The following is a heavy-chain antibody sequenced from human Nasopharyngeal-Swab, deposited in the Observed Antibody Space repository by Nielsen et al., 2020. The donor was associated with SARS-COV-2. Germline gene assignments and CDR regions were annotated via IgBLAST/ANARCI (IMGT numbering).Heavy chain of an antibody. J-gene: IGHJ4*02. V-gene: IGHV3-33*01. CDR2: IWYDGSNK. CDR1: GFTFSSYG. D-gene: IGHD5-24*01. CDR3: ARDFSGRDGGEESPFDY. Sequence: GESLKISCAASGFTFSSYGMHWVRQAPGKGLEWVAVIWYDGSNKYYADSVKGRFTISRDNSKNTLYLQMNSLRAEDTAVYYCARDFSGRDGGEESPFDYWGQGTLVTVSS.